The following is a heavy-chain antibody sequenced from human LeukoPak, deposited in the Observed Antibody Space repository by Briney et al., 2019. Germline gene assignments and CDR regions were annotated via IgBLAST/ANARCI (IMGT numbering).Heavy chain of an antibody. CDR3: AKFPKLEPLML. CDR2: ISGSGGTT. V-gene: IGHV3-23*01. J-gene: IGHJ4*02. D-gene: IGHD1-1*01. CDR1: GFTFSSYV. Sequence: GGSLRLSCVGSGFTFSSYVMNWVRQTPGKGLEWVSSISGSGGTTFYADSVKGRFTISRDNSQNTLYLQLNGLRTEDTALYYCAKFPKLEPLMLWGQGTLVTVSS.